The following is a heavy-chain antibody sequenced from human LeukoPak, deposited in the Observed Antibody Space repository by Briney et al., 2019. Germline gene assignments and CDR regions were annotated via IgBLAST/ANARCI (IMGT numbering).Heavy chain of an antibody. D-gene: IGHD1-1*01. V-gene: IGHV4-39*07. CDR3: AAFLLQQINVFDI. J-gene: IGHJ3*02. CDR2: IYYSGST. CDR1: GGSISSSSYY. Sequence: SETLSLTCTVSGGSISSSSYYWGWIRQPPGKGLEWIGSIYYSGSTYYNPSLKSRVTVSVDTSKNQFSLKLTSVTAADTAVYYCAAFLLQQINVFDIWGQGTVVTVSS.